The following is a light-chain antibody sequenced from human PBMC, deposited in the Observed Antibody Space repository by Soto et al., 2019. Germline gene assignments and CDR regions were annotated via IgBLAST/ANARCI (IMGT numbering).Light chain of an antibody. CDR1: SSDVGGYNY. CDR2: EVD. Sequence: QSALTQPPSASGSPGQSVTISCTGSSSDVGGYNYVSWYQQHPGKAPKLLIYEVDKRPSGVPDRFSGSRSGSTASLSVFGLQAEDDADYYCSSYAGSKTLVFGGGTKLTVL. V-gene: IGLV2-8*01. J-gene: IGLJ3*02. CDR3: SSYAGSKTLV.